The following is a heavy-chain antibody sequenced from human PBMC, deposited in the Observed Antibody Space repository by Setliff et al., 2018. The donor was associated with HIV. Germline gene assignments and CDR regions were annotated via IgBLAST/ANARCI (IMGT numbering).Heavy chain of an antibody. V-gene: IGHV4-39*01. D-gene: IGHD6-19*01. J-gene: IGHJ4*02. CDR3: ARLRQWLAFFDS. CDR1: GGYVSSKSYY. Sequence: SETLSLTCNVSGGYVSSKSYYWAWIRQPPGKGLEWIGTMYYTGITNYNPSLKSRVTISVDTSQNQFSLKLTSVTAADTAVYYCARLRQWLAFFDSWGQGTLVTVSS. CDR2: MYYTGIT.